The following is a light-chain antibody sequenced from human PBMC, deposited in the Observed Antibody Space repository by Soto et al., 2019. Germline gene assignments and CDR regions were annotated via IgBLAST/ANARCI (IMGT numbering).Light chain of an antibody. CDR1: QSISSY. CDR2: DAS. J-gene: IGKJ5*01. CDR3: QQYSNLIT. Sequence: DIQMTQSPSSLSASVGDRVTITFRASQSISSYLNWYQQKPGKAPKLLIYDASNLETGVPSRFSGSGSGTYFSFTISSLQPEDFATYYCQQYSNLITFGQGTRLEIK. V-gene: IGKV1-33*01.